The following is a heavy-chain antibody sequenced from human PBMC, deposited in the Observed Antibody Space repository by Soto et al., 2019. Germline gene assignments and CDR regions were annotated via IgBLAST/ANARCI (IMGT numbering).Heavy chain of an antibody. CDR3: ERVVVDTTVVFKWFDP. D-gene: IGHD2-15*01. J-gene: IGHJ5*02. Sequence: QVQLVQSGAEVKRPGSSVKVSCAASGVTYSSHVISWVRQDPGQGLEWMGGVIPLFGIPNYAQKFQGRLTITADKSTSTAYMELSSRRSEDNAVYYCERVVVDTTVVFKWFDPWGQGTLGTVSS. CDR1: GVTYSSHV. CDR2: VIPLFGIP. V-gene: IGHV1-69*17.